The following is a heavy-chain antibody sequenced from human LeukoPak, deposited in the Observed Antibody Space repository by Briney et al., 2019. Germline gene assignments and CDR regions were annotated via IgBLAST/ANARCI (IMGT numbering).Heavy chain of an antibody. CDR3: AKPRRDTYYYDSSGEGEAFDI. CDR2: ISGSGGST. J-gene: IGHJ3*02. D-gene: IGHD3-22*01. Sequence: GGSLRLSCAASGLTFSSYAMSWVRQAPGKGLEWVSAISGSGGSTYYADSVKGRFTISRDNSKNTLYLQMNSLRAEDTAVYYCAKPRRDTYYYDSSGEGEAFDIWGQGTMVTVSS. CDR1: GLTFSSYA. V-gene: IGHV3-23*01.